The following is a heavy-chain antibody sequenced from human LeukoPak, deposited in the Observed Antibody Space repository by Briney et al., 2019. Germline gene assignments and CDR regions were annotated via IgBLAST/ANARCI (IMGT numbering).Heavy chain of an antibody. J-gene: IGHJ4*02. D-gene: IGHD6-19*01. V-gene: IGHV3-11*06. CDR1: GFTFSDYY. CDR2: ISSSSSYT. CDR3: ARGYSSGWGPFDY. Sequence: PGGSLRLSCAASGFTFSDYYMSWIRQAPGKGLEWVSYISSSSSYTNYADSVKGRFTISRDNAKDSLYLQMNSLRAEDTAVYYCARGYSSGWGPFDYWGQGTLVTVSS.